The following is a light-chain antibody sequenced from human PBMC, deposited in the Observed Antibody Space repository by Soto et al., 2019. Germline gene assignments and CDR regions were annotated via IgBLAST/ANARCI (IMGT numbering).Light chain of an antibody. CDR3: QQYYDTQWT. CDR1: QSVYYNSNNKFY. V-gene: IGKV4-1*01. Sequence: DIVMTQSPEFLAVSLGERVTINCKSSQSVYYNSNNKFYIAWYQQKPRQPPKLLIYWVSTRETGVPDRFSGSGSGTDFTLTISNLQAEEVAVYYCQQYYDTQWTFGQGTKVEIK. J-gene: IGKJ1*01. CDR2: WVS.